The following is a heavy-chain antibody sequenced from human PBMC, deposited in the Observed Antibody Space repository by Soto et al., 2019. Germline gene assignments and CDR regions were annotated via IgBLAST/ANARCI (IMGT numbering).Heavy chain of an antibody. D-gene: IGHD2-21*02. J-gene: IGHJ6*02. CDR3: ASLGVGDWANYYYYYGMDV. CDR1: GFTFSVYA. Sequence: GWLRLSCTATGFTFSVYAMTWVRQAPGKGLEWVSAVTANGGSTYSADSVKGRFTISRDNSKNTLFLQMNSLRAEDTAVYYCASLGVGDWANYYYYYGMDVWGQGTKVTVSS. V-gene: IGHV3-23*01. CDR2: VTANGGST.